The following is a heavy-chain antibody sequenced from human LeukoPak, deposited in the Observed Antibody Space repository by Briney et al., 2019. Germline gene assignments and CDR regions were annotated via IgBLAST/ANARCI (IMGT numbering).Heavy chain of an antibody. CDR2: IYNDGRT. J-gene: IGHJ3*02. CDR3: ARGLFLSGYLDAFDI. D-gene: IGHD3-22*01. Sequence: GGSLRLSCAASGFTFNNKYMTWVRQAPGKGLEGVSLIYNDGRTYYSDSVRGRCTISRDNLKNVLYLQMNSLKVEDTALYYCARGLFLSGYLDAFDIWGQGTVVTVSS. V-gene: IGHV3-53*01. CDR1: GFTFNNKY.